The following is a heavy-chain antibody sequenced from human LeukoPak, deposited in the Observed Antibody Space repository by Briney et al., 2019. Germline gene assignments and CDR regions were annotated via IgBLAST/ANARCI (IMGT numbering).Heavy chain of an antibody. Sequence: ASVKVSCKASGYTFTSYYMHWVRQAPGQGLEWMGIINPSGGSTSYAQKFQGRATMTRDTSTSTVYMELSSLRSEDTAVYYCARDEGIAVAGTLGYYYGMDVWGQGTTVTVSS. CDR3: ARDEGIAVAGTLGYYYGMDV. J-gene: IGHJ6*02. CDR2: INPSGGST. CDR1: GYTFTSYY. V-gene: IGHV1-46*01. D-gene: IGHD6-19*01.